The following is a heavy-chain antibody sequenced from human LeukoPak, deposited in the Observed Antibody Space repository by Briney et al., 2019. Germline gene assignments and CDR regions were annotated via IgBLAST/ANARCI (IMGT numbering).Heavy chain of an antibody. CDR2: ISGSGGST. D-gene: IGHD3-10*01. V-gene: IGHV3-23*01. Sequence: GGSLRLSCAASGFTFSSYAMSWVRQAPGKGLEWVSAISGSGGSTYYADSVKGRFTISRDNSKNTLYLQTNSLRAEDTAVYYCATHRRGITMVRGVIPRFAYWGQGTLVTVSS. J-gene: IGHJ4*02. CDR1: GFTFSSYA. CDR3: ATHRRGITMVRGVIPRFAY.